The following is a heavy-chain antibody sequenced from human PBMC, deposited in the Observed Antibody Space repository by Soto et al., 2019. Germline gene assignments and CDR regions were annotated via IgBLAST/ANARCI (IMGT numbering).Heavy chain of an antibody. Sequence: EVQLLESGGGLVQPGGSLRLSCAASGFPFSSYAMNWVRQAPGKGLEWVSLISDSGGSTSYADSVKGRFTISRDNSKNTLNLQMNSLTVEDTAVYYCAGSVATIWGWFDPWGQGTLVTVSS. J-gene: IGHJ5*02. CDR3: AGSVATIWGWFDP. CDR1: GFPFSSYA. CDR2: ISDSGGST. D-gene: IGHD5-12*01. V-gene: IGHV3-23*01.